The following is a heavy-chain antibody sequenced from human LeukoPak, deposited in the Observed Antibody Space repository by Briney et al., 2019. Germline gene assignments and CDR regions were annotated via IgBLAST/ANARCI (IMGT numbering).Heavy chain of an antibody. CDR1: GFTFNTYS. J-gene: IGHJ4*02. CDR2: ISSSSATI. CDR3: ARGRDLFDS. V-gene: IGHV3-48*04. Sequence: GGSLRLSCVASGFTFNTYSMNWFRQAPGKGLEWISYISSSSATIYYADSVKGRFTISRDNAKNSLYLQMDSLRAEDTAVYYCARGRDLFDSWGQGTLVIVSS.